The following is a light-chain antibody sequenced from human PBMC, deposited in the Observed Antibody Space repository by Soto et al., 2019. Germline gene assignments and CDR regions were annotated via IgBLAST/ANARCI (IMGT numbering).Light chain of an antibody. CDR2: SND. V-gene: IGLV1-44*01. Sequence: QSVLTQAPSASGTPGQRATISCSGSSSNIGSNTVTWYQQVPGTAPKLLIYSNDQRPSGVPDRFSGSKSGTSASLAIAGLQSEDEADYYCPAWDDSLNGWVFGGGTKLTVL. J-gene: IGLJ3*02. CDR3: PAWDDSLNGWV. CDR1: SSNIGSNT.